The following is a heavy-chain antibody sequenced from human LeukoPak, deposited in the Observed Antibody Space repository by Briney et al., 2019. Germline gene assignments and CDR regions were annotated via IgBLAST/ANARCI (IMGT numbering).Heavy chain of an antibody. CDR1: DGSISSSSYY. Sequence: NTSETLSLTCTVSDGSISSSSYYWGWIRQPPGKGLEWIGSIYYSGSTHYNPSLKSRVTISVDTSKNQFSLKVSSVTAADTAVYYCARLYSGLDYWGQGTLVTVSS. J-gene: IGHJ4*02. CDR3: ARLYSGLDY. CDR2: IYYSGST. V-gene: IGHV4-39*01. D-gene: IGHD5-18*01.